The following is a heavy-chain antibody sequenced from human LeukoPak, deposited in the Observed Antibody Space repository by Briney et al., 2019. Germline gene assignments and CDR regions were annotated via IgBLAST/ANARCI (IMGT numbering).Heavy chain of an antibody. D-gene: IGHD3-22*01. V-gene: IGHV4-59*08. Sequence: SETLSLTCTVSWDSISIQFWSGIRQPPGRGLEWMGCIHYTGSTNYNPSLKSRVTISVDTSKNHFSLRLSSVSAADTPVYYSARLRRGSSAYPEYFQHWGQGTLVTVSS. CDR2: IHYTGST. J-gene: IGHJ1*01. CDR1: WDSISIQF. CDR3: ARLRRGSSAYPEYFQH.